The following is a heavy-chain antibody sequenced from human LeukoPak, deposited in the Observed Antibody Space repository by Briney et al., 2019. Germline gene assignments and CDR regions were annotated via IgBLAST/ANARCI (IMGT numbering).Heavy chain of an antibody. V-gene: IGHV3-33*01. D-gene: IGHD5-18*01. CDR1: GFTFSSYG. CDR3: ARTIYSYGYFDY. Sequence: PGRSLRLSCAASGFTFSSYGMHWVSQAPGKGLEWVAVIWYDGSNKYYADSVKGRFTISRDNSKNTLYLQMNSLRAEDTAVYYCARTIYSYGYFDYWGQGTLVTVSS. J-gene: IGHJ4*02. CDR2: IWYDGSNK.